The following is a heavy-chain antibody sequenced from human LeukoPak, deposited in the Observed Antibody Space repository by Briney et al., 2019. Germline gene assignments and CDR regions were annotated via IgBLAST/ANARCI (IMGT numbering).Heavy chain of an antibody. CDR2: IYYSGST. D-gene: IGHD1-26*01. V-gene: IGHV4-59*01. J-gene: IGHJ5*02. CDR3: ARDSPKVGATGWFDP. CDR1: GGSISSYY. Sequence: PSETLSLTCTVSGGSISSYYWSWIQQPPGKGLEWIGYIYYSGSTNYNPSLKSRVTISVDTSKNQFSLKLSSVTAADTAVYYCARDSPKVGATGWFDPWGQGTLVTVSS.